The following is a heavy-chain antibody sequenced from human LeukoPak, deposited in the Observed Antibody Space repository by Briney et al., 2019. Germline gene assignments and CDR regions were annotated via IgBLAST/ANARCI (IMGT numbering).Heavy chain of an antibody. CDR2: TYYRSKWYN. D-gene: IGHD3-22*01. J-gene: IGHJ3*02. CDR3: ARDPGRGSGYLQGDDAFDI. V-gene: IGHV6-1*01. Sequence: SQTLSLTCAISGDSVSSNSAAWNWIRQSPSRGLEWLGRTYYRSKWYNDYAVSVKSRITINPDTSKNQFSLQLNSVTPEDTAVYYCARDPGRGSGYLQGDDAFDIWGQGTMVTVSS. CDR1: GDSVSSNSAA.